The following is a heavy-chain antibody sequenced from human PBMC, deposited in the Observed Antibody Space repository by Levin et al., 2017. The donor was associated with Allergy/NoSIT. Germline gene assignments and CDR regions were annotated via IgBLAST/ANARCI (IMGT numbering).Heavy chain of an antibody. CDR1: GGSFSGYY. V-gene: IGHV4-34*01. CDR3: ARYPKPTLGYCSGGSCYGNYYYYGMDV. CDR2: INHSGST. Sequence: ETLSLTCAVYGGSFSGYYWSWIRQPPGKGLEWIGEINHSGSTNYNPSLKSRVTISVDTSKNQFSLKLSSVTAADTAVYYCARYPKPTLGYCSGGSCYGNYYYYGMDVWGQGTTVTVSS. D-gene: IGHD2-15*01. J-gene: IGHJ6*02.